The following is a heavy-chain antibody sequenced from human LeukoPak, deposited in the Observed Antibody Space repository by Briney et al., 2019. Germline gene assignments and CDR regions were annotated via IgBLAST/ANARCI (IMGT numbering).Heavy chain of an antibody. CDR3: ARRTKVVGATYAFDI. D-gene: IGHD1-26*01. CDR1: GYSFTSYW. CDR2: IYPGDSDT. V-gene: IGHV5-51*01. J-gene: IGHJ3*02. Sequence: GESLKISCKGSGYSFTSYWIGWVRQMPGKGLEWMGIIYPGDSDTRYSPSFQGQVTISADKSISTAYLQWSSLKASDTAMYYCARRTKVVGATYAFDIWGQGTMVTVSS.